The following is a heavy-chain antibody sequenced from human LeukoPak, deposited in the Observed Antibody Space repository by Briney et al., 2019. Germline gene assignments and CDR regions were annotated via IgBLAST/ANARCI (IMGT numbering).Heavy chain of an antibody. CDR3: AREILGGFNPGAY. CDR2: VHRSGSP. J-gene: IGHJ4*02. D-gene: IGHD1-14*01. Sequence: SETLSLTCTVSLDSTTSNFWSWVRQPPGKGLEWIGEVHRSGSPNYNPSLQSRVTISIDRSRNQIALELSAVTAADTAVYYCAREILGGFNPGAYWGQGTLVTVSS. CDR1: LDSTTSNF. V-gene: IGHV4-4*02.